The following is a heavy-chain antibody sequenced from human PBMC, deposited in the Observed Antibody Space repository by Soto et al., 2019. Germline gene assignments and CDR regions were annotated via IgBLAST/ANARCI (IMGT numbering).Heavy chain of an antibody. CDR3: ARGSSWTPFNY. D-gene: IGHD6-13*01. V-gene: IGHV4-34*01. Sequence: SETLSLTCAVYGGSFSGYYWSWIRQPPGKGLEWIGEINHSGSTNYNPSLKSRVTISVDTSKNQFSLKLSSVTAADTAVYYCARGSSWTPFNYWAQGTLVTVSS. CDR2: INHSGST. CDR1: GGSFSGYY. J-gene: IGHJ4*02.